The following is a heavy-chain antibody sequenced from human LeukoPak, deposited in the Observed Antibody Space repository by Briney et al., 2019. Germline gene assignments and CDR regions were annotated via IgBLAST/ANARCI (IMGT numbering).Heavy chain of an antibody. D-gene: IGHD3-9*01. Sequence: PGGSLRLSCAASGFTFSSYGMHWLRQAPGKGLEWVAFIRYDGSNKYYADSVKGRFTISRDNAKNSLYLQMNSLRAEDKAVYYCVRDGTDILAGYYPRPPDFDYWGQGTLVTVSS. J-gene: IGHJ4*02. CDR3: VRDGTDILAGYYPRPPDFDY. CDR1: GFTFSSYG. CDR2: IRYDGSNK. V-gene: IGHV3-30*02.